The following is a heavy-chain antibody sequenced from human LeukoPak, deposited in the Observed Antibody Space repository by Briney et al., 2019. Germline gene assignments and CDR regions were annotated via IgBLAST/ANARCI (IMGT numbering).Heavy chain of an antibody. CDR1: GFTFSSYA. CDR2: ISYDGSNK. D-gene: IGHD6-19*01. CDR3: VRGLTHSSGWVWFDP. Sequence: PGGSLRLSCAASGFTFSSYAMHWVRQAPGKGLEWVAVISYDGSNKYYADSVKGRFTISRDNSKNTLYLQMNSLRAEDTAVYYCVRGLTHSSGWVWFDPWGQGTLVTVSS. J-gene: IGHJ5*02. V-gene: IGHV3-30*04.